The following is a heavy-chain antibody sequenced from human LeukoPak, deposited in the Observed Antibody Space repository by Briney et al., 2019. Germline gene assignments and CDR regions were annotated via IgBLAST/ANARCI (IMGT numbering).Heavy chain of an antibody. CDR3: ARDLITMVRDGGFDP. CDR2: IYYSGST. Sequence: SQTLSLTCTVSGGSISSGDYYWSWIRQPPGKGLEWIGYIYYSGSTYYNPSLKSRVTISVDTSKNQSSLKLSSVTAADTAVYYCARDLITMVRDGGFDPWGQGTLVTVSS. J-gene: IGHJ5*02. D-gene: IGHD3-10*01. CDR1: GGSISSGDYY. V-gene: IGHV4-30-4*01.